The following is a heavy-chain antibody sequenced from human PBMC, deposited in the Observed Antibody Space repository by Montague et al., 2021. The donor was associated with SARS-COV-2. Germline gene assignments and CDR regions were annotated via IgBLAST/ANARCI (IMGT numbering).Heavy chain of an antibody. CDR3: ARHSPSYCSTNGCYHYSFDV. D-gene: IGHD2-2*01. J-gene: IGHJ6*02. CDR2: ISYAGST. CDR1: GGSISSPGYY. V-gene: IGHV4-39*01. Sequence: SETLSLTCTVSGGSISSPGYYWGWIRQSPGKGLEWIGSISYAGSTYYNPSLRSRVSFSMDTSKNHFSLSLNSVTAADTAVYFCARHSPSYCSTNGCYHYSFDVWGQGTMVTVSS.